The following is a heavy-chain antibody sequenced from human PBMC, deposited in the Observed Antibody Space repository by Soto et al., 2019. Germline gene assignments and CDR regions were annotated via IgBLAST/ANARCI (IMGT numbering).Heavy chain of an antibody. CDR1: GYTFTGYY. Sequence: ASVKVSCKASGYTFTGYYMRWLRQAPGQGHEWMGWINPNSGGRNYAEEVEGRVTIIRDTSISTSSMLLSRLRSLDTAVHYCPRIGEQWLVPNDAFDIWGQGTMVNVSS. D-gene: IGHD6-19*01. V-gene: IGHV1-2*02. CDR2: INPNSGGR. CDR3: PRIGEQWLVPNDAFDI. J-gene: IGHJ3*02.